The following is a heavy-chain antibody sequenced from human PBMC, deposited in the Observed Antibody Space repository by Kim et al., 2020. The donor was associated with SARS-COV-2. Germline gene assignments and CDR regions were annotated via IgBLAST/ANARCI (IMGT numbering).Heavy chain of an antibody. J-gene: IGHJ4*02. D-gene: IGHD1-26*01. V-gene: IGHV3-30*01. CDR3: AREQSASYYNTFDY. Sequence: ADSGKGRFTISRDNAKNTLYLQMNNLRAEDTAVYYCAREQSASYYNTFDYWGQGTLVTVSS.